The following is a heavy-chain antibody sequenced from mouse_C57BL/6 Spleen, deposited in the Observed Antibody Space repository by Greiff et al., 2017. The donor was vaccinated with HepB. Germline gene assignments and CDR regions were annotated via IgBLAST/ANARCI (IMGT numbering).Heavy chain of an antibody. CDR2: INYDGSST. Sequence: EVQVVESEGGLVQPGSSMKLSCTASGFTFSDYYMAWVRQVPEKGLEWVANINYDGSSTYYLDSLKSRFIISRDNAKNILYLQMSSLKSEDTATYYCARERYYYFDYWGQGTTLTVSS. V-gene: IGHV5-16*01. J-gene: IGHJ2*01. CDR3: ARERYYYFDY. CDR1: GFTFSDYY. D-gene: IGHD1-1*01.